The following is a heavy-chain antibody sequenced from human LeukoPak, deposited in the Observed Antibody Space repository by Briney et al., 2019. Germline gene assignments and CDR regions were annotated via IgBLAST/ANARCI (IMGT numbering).Heavy chain of an antibody. CDR3: ASGGWRGDD. D-gene: IGHD6-19*01. J-gene: IGHJ4*02. V-gene: IGHV3-7*01. CDR1: GFTLSSYW. Sequence: GGSLRLSCAASGFTLSSYWISWVRQAPGKGLEWVANIKQDGSEKYYVDSVKGRFTISRDNAKNSLYLQMNSLRAEDTAVYYCASGGWRGDDWGQGTLVTVSS. CDR2: IKQDGSEK.